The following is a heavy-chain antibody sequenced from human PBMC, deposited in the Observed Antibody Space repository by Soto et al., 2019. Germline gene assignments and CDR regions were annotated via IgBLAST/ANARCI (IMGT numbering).Heavy chain of an antibody. D-gene: IGHD6-13*01. CDR1: GFIFENFG. CDR3: VKDESINWYSGHFRH. V-gene: IGHV3-9*01. Sequence: PGGSLRLSCAASGFIFENFGMSWVRQVPGKGLEWVSGINWNSGSIGYGDSVKGRFAISRDNAKNSLHLQMNSLSAEDTAFYYCVKDESINWYSGHFRHWGQGTLVTVSS. CDR2: INWNSGSI. J-gene: IGHJ1*01.